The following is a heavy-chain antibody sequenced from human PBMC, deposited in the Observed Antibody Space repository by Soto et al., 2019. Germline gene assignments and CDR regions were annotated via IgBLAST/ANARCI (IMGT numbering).Heavy chain of an antibody. D-gene: IGHD3-16*01. CDR3: AHIVTGCFT. J-gene: IGHJ5*02. V-gene: IGHV2-5*02. Sequence: QITLKESGPTLVKPTQTLTLTCTISGFSLITSGVGVGWIRQPPGKALEWLALIYWDDDKRYSPSLKSRLTITKDTSKNQVVLTMTNMDPVDTAPYYCAHIVTGCFTWGRGALVTVSS. CDR1: GFSLITSGVG. CDR2: IYWDDDK.